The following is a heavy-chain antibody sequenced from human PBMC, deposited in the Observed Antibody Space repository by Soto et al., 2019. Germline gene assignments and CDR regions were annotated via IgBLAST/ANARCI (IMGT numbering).Heavy chain of an antibody. D-gene: IGHD3-22*01. V-gene: IGHV1-2*04. CDR3: ARARDYYDSSGYYSYLYYGMDV. J-gene: IGHJ6*02. Sequence: GASVKVSCKASGYSFTDYHIHWVRQAPGQGLEWLGRINPKSGGTSTAQKFQGWVTMTTDTSISTASMELTRLTSDDTAVYYCARARDYYDSSGYYSYLYYGMDVWGQGTTVTVSS. CDR1: GYSFTDYH. CDR2: INPKSGGT.